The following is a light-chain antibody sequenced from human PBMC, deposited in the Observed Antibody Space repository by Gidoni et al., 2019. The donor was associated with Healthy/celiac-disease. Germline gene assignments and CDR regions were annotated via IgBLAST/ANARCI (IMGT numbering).Light chain of an antibody. CDR1: QSVSSY. Sequence: VLTQSPAPLSLSPGERATLSCRASQSVSSYLAWYQQKPGQAPRLLIYDASSGATGIPAMFSGSGAGTYFTLTISGLAPEDFAVYYCQHRRNSITFGQGTRLEIK. CDR2: DAS. V-gene: IGKV3-11*01. CDR3: QHRRNSIT. J-gene: IGKJ5*01.